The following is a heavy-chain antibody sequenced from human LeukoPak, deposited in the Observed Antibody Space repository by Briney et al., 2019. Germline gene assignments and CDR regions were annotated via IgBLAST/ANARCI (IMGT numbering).Heavy chain of an antibody. CDR3: ARGAYYDFWSGYPKYNWFDP. D-gene: IGHD3-3*01. V-gene: IGHV4-34*01. CDR1: GGSFSGYY. CDR2: INHSGST. J-gene: IGHJ5*02. Sequence: SETLSLTCAVYGGSFSGYYWSWIRQPPGKGLEWIGGINHSGSTNYNPSLKSRVTISVDTSKNQFSLKLSSVTAADTAVYYCARGAYYDFWSGYPKYNWFDPWGQGTLVTVSS.